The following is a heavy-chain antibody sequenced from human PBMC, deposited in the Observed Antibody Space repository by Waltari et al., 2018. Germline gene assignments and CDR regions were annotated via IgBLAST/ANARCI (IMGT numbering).Heavy chain of an antibody. Sequence: EVQLLESGGGLVQPGGSLRLSCATSGFTFTNFVMTWVRLAPGRGLEWVAGIPANGVDTYYADSLKGRFTISRDNSKNTVSLQMNSLRAEDTAVYYCATYLRTYDFDYWGQGALVTVSS. CDR3: ATYLRTYDFDY. CDR2: IPANGVDT. D-gene: IGHD3-16*01. J-gene: IGHJ4*02. CDR1: GFTFTNFV. V-gene: IGHV3-23*01.